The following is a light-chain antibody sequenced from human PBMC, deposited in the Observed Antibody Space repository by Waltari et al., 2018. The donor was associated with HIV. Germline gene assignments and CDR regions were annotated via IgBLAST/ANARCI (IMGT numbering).Light chain of an antibody. CDR3: QQSYSTPLT. CDR2: AAS. J-gene: IGKJ4*01. V-gene: IGKV1-39*01. CDR1: QSISSY. Sequence: DIQMTQSPSSLSASVGDRVTITCRASQSISSYLNWYQQKPGKAPKLLFYAASSLQSGVPSRFSGRVSGTDFTLTIIILQPEDFATYYCQQSYSTPLTFGGGTKVEIK.